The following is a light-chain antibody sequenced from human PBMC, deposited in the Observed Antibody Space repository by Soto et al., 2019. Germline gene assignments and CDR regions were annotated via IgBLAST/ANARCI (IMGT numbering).Light chain of an antibody. V-gene: IGKV3-20*01. CDR2: TAS. Sequence: EIVLTESPGTLSLSPGERATLSCRASHVVSSSYLAWYKHKPGQAPRVXIYTASSRATGIPDRFSGSGSGTEFSLTISRLQPEDFAVYYCQQYGSSPLTFGQGTKVDIK. CDR3: QQYGSSPLT. J-gene: IGKJ1*01. CDR1: HVVSSSY.